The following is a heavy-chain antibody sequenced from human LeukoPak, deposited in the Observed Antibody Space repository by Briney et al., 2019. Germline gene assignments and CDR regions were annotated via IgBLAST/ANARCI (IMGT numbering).Heavy chain of an antibody. J-gene: IGHJ3*02. Sequence: GGSLRLSCADSGFTFSSHWMHWVRQAPGKGLVWVSRIKYDASSTSYADSVKGRFTISRDNAKNTLYLQMNSLRAEDTVVYYCAKDGATGSWYVAFDIWGQGTMVTVSS. V-gene: IGHV3-74*01. D-gene: IGHD6-13*01. CDR2: IKYDASST. CDR1: GFTFSSHW. CDR3: AKDGATGSWYVAFDI.